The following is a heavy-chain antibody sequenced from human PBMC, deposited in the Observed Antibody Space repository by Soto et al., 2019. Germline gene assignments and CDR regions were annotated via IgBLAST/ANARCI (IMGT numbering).Heavy chain of an antibody. CDR3: ARIKRITMIVVVEDPLFDI. J-gene: IGHJ3*02. V-gene: IGHV4-31*03. Sequence: QVQLQESGPGLVKPSQTLSLTCTVSGDSISSGGYYWSWIRQHPGKGLEWIGYIYYSGSTYYNPSLKSRVTISVDTSKNQFSLKLSSVTAADTAVYYCARIKRITMIVVVEDPLFDIWGQGTMVTVSS. D-gene: IGHD3-22*01. CDR1: GDSISSGGYY. CDR2: IYYSGST.